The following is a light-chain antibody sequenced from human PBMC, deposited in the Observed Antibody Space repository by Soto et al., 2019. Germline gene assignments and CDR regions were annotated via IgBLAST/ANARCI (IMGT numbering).Light chain of an antibody. CDR2: VAS. Sequence: DIQLTQSPSFLSASVGDRVTITCRASQAISSYLPWYQQKPGKAPKLLIYVASTLQSGGPSRFTGSGSETEFTLTMSRLQPEDFATYYCQQLNSYPLTFGGGTKVELK. J-gene: IGKJ4*01. CDR3: QQLNSYPLT. V-gene: IGKV1-9*01. CDR1: QAISSY.